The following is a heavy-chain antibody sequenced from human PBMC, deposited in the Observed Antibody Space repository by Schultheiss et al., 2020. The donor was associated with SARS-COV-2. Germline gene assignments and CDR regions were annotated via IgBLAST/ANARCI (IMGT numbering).Heavy chain of an antibody. V-gene: IGHV3-23*01. CDR2: ISGSGGST. CDR3: ARAGQPLLSSFISSGLSGMDV. Sequence: GGSLRLSCAASGFTFSNAWMSWVRQAPGKGLEWVSAISGSGGSTYYADSVKGRFTISRDNSKNTLYLQMNSLRAEDTAVYYCARAGQPLLSSFISSGLSGMDVWGQGTTVTVSS. J-gene: IGHJ6*02. CDR1: GFTFSNAW. D-gene: IGHD2-21*02.